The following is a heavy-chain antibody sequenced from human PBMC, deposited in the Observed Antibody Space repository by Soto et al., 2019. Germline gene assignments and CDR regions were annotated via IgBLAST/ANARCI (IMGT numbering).Heavy chain of an antibody. CDR2: VTSDGGST. Sequence: GGSLRLSCAASGFTFSSYWMHWVRQAPGKGLLWVSRVTSDGGSTTYADSVKGRFTISRDNAKNTLYLQMNSLRAEDTAVYYWAIEYSSSRYFDYWGQGTLVNVSS. CDR1: GFTFSSYW. V-gene: IGHV3-74*01. J-gene: IGHJ4*02. D-gene: IGHD6-13*01. CDR3: AIEYSSSRYFDY.